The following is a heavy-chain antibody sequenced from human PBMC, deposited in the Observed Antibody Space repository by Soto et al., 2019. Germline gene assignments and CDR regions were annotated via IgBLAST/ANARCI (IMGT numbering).Heavy chain of an antibody. V-gene: IGHV4-4*02. D-gene: IGHD4-17*01. J-gene: IGHJ5*02. CDR3: ARVWTTVTNWFDP. Sequence: PSETLSLTCAVSGGSISSSNWWSWVRQPPGKGLEWIGEIYHSGSTNYNPSLKSRVTISVDKSKNQFSLKLSSVTAADTAVYYCARVWTTVTNWFDPWGPGTRVTVSS. CDR1: GGSISSSNW. CDR2: IYHSGST.